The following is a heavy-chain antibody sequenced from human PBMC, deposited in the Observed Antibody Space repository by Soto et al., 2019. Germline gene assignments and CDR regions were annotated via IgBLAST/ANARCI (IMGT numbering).Heavy chain of an antibody. CDR1: GGTFNTYT. V-gene: IGHV1-69*02. J-gene: IGHJ4*02. CDR3: AITNCSDNSCPRDFDF. CDR2: IIPILDMA. D-gene: IGHD6-19*01. Sequence: QVQVVQSGAEVKKPESSVKVSCKPSGGTFNTYTVNWVRLAPGHGLEWMGRIIPILDMAYYAQKIQDRVTITADRSTFPAYMELNSLTSDDTAVYYCAITNCSDNSCPRDFDFWGPGTRVTVSS.